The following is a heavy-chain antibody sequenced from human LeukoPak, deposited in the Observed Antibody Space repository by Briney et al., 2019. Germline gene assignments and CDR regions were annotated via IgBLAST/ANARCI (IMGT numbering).Heavy chain of an antibody. Sequence: ASVKDSCKASAYTFTDYYMHWVRQAPGQGLEWMGWINPDSGGTNYAQKFQGRVTMTRDTSISTAYMEVSRLRSDDTAVYYCAREGSGWYGNFDYWGQGTPVTVSS. J-gene: IGHJ4*02. V-gene: IGHV1-2*02. D-gene: IGHD6-19*01. CDR3: AREGSGWYGNFDY. CDR2: INPDSGGT. CDR1: AYTFTDYY.